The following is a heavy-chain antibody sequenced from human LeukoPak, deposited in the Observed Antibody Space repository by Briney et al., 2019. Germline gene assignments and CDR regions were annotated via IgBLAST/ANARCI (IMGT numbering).Heavy chain of an antibody. CDR1: GYTFTGYY. J-gene: IGHJ4*02. CDR3: AREAGGGVLWFGELPETREIYYFDY. V-gene: IGHV1-2*04. CDR2: INPNSGGT. Sequence: ASVKVSCKASGYTFTGYYMHWVRQAPGQGLEWMGWINPNSGGTNYAQKFQGWVTMTRDTSISTAYMELSRLRSDDTAVYYCAREAGGGVLWFGELPETREIYYFDYWGQGTLVTVSS. D-gene: IGHD3-10*01.